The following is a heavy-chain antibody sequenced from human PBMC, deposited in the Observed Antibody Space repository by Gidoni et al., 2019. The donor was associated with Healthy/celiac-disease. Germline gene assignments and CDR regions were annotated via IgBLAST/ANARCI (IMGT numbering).Heavy chain of an antibody. J-gene: IGHJ5*02. V-gene: IGHV4-59*01. CDR1: GGSISSYY. Sequence: QVQLQESGPGLVKLSETLSLTCTVSGGSISSYYWSWIRQPPGKGLEWIGYIYYSGSTNYNPSLKSRVTISVDTSKNQFSLKLSSVTAADTAVYYCARAAGVIGNWFDPWGQGTLVTVSS. CDR3: ARAAGVIGNWFDP. D-gene: IGHD3-16*02. CDR2: IYYSGST.